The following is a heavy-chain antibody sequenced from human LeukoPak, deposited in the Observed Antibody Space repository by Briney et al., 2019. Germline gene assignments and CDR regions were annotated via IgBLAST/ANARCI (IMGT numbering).Heavy chain of an antibody. V-gene: IGHV4-61*02. CDR3: ARDQREQFLGFDP. CDR1: GGSISSGSYY. D-gene: IGHD1-26*01. Sequence: SETLSLTCTVSGGSISSGSYYWSWIRQPAGKGLEWIGRIYTSGSTNYNPSLKSRVTISVDTSKNQFSLKLSSVTAADTAVYYCARDQREQFLGFDPWGQGTLVTVSS. J-gene: IGHJ5*02. CDR2: IYTSGST.